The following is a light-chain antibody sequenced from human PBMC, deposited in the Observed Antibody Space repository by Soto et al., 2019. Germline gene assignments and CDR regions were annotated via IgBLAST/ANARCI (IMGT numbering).Light chain of an antibody. CDR3: QQYSSSPGT. V-gene: IGKV3-20*01. Sequence: EIVLTQSPGTLSLSPGERATLSCRASQSASSSYLAWYKQKPGQAPRLLIYGASSRATGIPHRFSGSGSGTDFTLTISRLEPEDFAVYYCQQYSSSPGTFGQGTKVEIK. J-gene: IGKJ1*01. CDR1: QSASSSY. CDR2: GAS.